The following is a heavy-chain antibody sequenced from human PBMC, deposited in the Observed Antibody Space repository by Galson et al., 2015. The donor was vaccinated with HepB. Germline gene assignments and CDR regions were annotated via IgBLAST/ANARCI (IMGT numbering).Heavy chain of an antibody. Sequence: SLRLSCAASAFTFSNYAMNWVRQAPGKGLEWVSAISGSGTSTYYADSVKGRFTISRDNSKNTLFLQMNSLRADDTAVYYCAKEGYWGSYFDYWGQRTLVTVSS. J-gene: IGHJ4*02. CDR1: AFTFSNYA. CDR2: ISGSGTST. V-gene: IGHV3-23*01. CDR3: AKEGYWGSYFDY. D-gene: IGHD7-27*01.